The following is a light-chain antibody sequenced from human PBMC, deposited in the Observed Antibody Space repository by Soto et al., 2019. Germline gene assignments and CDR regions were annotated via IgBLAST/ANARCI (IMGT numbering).Light chain of an antibody. CDR1: QSVSSN. CDR2: GAS. J-gene: IGKJ1*01. V-gene: IGKV3-15*01. CDR3: QQCNNWPPT. Sequence: EIVMTQSPATLSVSPGERATLSCRASQSVSSNLVWYQHKPGQAPRLLIYGASTRATGIPTRFSGSGSGTEFTLTISGLQSEDFAVYYCQQCNNWPPTFGLGTKVDIK.